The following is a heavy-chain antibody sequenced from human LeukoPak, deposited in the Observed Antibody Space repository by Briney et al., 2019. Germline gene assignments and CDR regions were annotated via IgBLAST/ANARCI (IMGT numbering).Heavy chain of an antibody. CDR2: ISYDGSNK. Sequence: GRSLRLTCAASGFTFSSYGMHWVRQAPGKGLEWVAVISYDGSNKYYADSVKGRFTISRDNSKNTLYLQMNSLRAEDTAVYYCAKGKYSGYDLEPEIFDYWGQGTLVTVSS. J-gene: IGHJ4*02. CDR1: GFTFSSYG. CDR3: AKGKYSGYDLEPEIFDY. D-gene: IGHD5-12*01. V-gene: IGHV3-30*18.